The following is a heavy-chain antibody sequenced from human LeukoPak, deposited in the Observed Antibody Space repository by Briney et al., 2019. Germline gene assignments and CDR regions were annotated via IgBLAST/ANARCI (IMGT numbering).Heavy chain of an antibody. Sequence: ASVKVSCKASGYTFTSYDINWVRQATGQGLEWMGWINAGNGNTKYSQEFQGRVTITRDTSASTAYMELSSLRSEDMAVYYCARYSSRGGGFDYWGQGTLVTVSS. V-gene: IGHV1-3*03. CDR1: GYTFTSYD. J-gene: IGHJ4*02. CDR2: INAGNGNT. CDR3: ARYSSRGGGFDY. D-gene: IGHD6-19*01.